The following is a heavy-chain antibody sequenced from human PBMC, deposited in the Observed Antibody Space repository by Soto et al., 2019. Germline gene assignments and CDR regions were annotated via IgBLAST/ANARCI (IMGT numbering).Heavy chain of an antibody. CDR3: ARYRSSGSFDY. D-gene: IGHD6-19*01. CDR2: IYYSGST. Sequence: PSETLSLTCTVSGGSISSYCWSWIRQPPGKGLEWIGYIYYSGSTNYNPSLKSRVTISVDTSKNQFSLKLSSVTAADTAVYYCARYRSSGSFDYWGQGTLVTVSS. J-gene: IGHJ4*02. V-gene: IGHV4-59*01. CDR1: GGSISSYC.